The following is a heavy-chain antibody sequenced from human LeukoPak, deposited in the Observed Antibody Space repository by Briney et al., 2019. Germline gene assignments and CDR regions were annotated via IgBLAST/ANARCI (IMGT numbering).Heavy chain of an antibody. Sequence: AGGSLRLSCTASGFTFSNFVMNWVRQAPGKGLEWVSIITSGVGITYYADSVKGRFTISRDNSRNTLYLQMNSLRAEDTAVYYCAKGDYYDLDYWGQGTLVTVSS. CDR1: GFTFSNFV. V-gene: IGHV3-23*01. D-gene: IGHD3-22*01. CDR3: AKGDYYDLDY. J-gene: IGHJ4*02. CDR2: ITSGVGIT.